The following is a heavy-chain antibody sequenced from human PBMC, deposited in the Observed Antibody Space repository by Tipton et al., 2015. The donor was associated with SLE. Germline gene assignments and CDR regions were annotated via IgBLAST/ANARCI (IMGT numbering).Heavy chain of an antibody. CDR1: GFTVSSNH. D-gene: IGHD3-10*01. CDR2: ISGSGKTI. J-gene: IGHJ4*02. Sequence: SLRLSCAASGFTVSSNHMNWVRQAPGKGLEWVSYISGSGKTIYYADSVKGRFTISRDDAKNSLYLQMNSLRVEDTAVYYCARYPMLRGAVDYWGQGTLVIVSS. V-gene: IGHV3-11*01. CDR3: ARYPMLRGAVDY.